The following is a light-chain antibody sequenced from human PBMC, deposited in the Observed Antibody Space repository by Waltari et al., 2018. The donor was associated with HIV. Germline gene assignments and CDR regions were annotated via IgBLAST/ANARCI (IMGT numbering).Light chain of an antibody. CDR2: EVT. V-gene: IGLV2-8*01. Sequence: QSALTQPPSASGSPGQSVTISCTGTSNDVGAYDYVSWYQQNPGRAPKLLIYEVTKRPSGIPRRFAGSQADHAASLTVSGLQAEDDGQYYCASYVDNDGLFFREGTKLTAL. CDR3: ASYVDNDGLF. J-gene: IGLJ2*01. CDR1: SNDVGAYDY.